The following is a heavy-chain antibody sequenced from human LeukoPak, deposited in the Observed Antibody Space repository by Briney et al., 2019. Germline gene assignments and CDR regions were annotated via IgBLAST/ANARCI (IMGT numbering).Heavy chain of an antibody. CDR1: GGTFSSYA. D-gene: IGHD3-3*01. CDR3: AREKYYDFWSGYDAFDI. CDR2: IIPIFGTA. J-gene: IGHJ3*02. V-gene: IGHV1-69*05. Sequence: GASVKVSCKASGGTFSSYAISWVRQAPGQGLEWMGGIIPIFGTANYAQKFQGRVTITTDESTSTAYMELSSLRSEDTAVYYCAREKYYDFWSGYDAFDIWGQGTMVTVSS.